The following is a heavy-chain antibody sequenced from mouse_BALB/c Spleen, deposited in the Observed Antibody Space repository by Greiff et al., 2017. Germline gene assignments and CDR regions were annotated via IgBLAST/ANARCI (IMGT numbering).Heavy chain of an antibody. D-gene: IGHD1-2*01. CDR3: ARGATAMYYFDY. J-gene: IGHJ2*01. CDR1: GFTFSDYY. V-gene: IGHV5-4*02. Sequence: DVMLVESGGGLVKPGGSLKLSCAASGFTFSDYYMYWVRQTPEKRLEWVATISDGGSYTYYPDSVKGRFTISRDNAKNNLYLQMSSLKSEDTAMYYCARGATAMYYFDYWGQGTTLTVSS. CDR2: ISDGGSYT.